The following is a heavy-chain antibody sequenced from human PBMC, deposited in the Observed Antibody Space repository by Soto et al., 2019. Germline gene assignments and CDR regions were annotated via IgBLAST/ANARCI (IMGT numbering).Heavy chain of an antibody. V-gene: IGHV4-34*01. D-gene: IGHD4-17*01. J-gene: IGHJ1*01. Sequence: PSETLSLTCAVYGGSFRGYYWSWIRQPPGKGMEWIGEINHSGNTNYNPSLKSRVTISVDMSKNQFSLKLSSVTAADTAEYYCARAAYGGNPKFFHHWGRGTLAT. CDR2: INHSGNT. CDR1: GGSFRGYY. CDR3: ARAAYGGNPKFFHH.